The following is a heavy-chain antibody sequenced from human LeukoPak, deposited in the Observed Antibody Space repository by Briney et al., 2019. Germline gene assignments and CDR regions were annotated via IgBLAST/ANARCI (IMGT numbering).Heavy chain of an antibody. CDR2: FTGSDGNI. J-gene: IGHJ5*02. V-gene: IGHV3-23*01. CDR1: GSTFSNQA. D-gene: IGHD1/OR15-1a*01. CDR3: AAGGGNTFSP. Sequence: GGSLRLSCAASGSTFSNQALRWVRQAPGKGLEWVSSFTGSDGNIRYADSVKGRFTLSRDSSKETMYLHMNSLRGDDTAIYYCAAGGGNTFSPWGQGIPVTVSS.